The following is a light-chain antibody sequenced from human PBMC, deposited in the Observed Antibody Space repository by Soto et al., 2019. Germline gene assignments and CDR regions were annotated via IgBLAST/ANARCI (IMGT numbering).Light chain of an antibody. Sequence: EIVLTQSPGTRSLSPGERASLSCMASQSVSSSSYLAWYQQKPGQAPRLLIYGASSRATGIPDRFSGSGSATDFTLTISRLEPEDFAVYYCRQYGSSPSYTFGQGTKLEIK. CDR2: GAS. J-gene: IGKJ2*01. CDR3: RQYGSSPSYT. CDR1: QSVSSSSY. V-gene: IGKV3-20*01.